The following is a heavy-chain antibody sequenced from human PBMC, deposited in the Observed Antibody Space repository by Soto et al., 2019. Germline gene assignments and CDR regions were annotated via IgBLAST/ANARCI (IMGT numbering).Heavy chain of an antibody. CDR2: ISGSGDTP. Sequence: GGSLRPSCAASGFTFSNYAISWVRQAPGKGLEWVSIISGSGDTPYHANSVKGRFTISRDNSRNTLYLQMNSLRAGDSAKYYCANEGTSGLYYFDCWGPGTLLTGSS. D-gene: IGHD6-19*01. V-gene: IGHV3-23*01. J-gene: IGHJ4*02. CDR3: ANEGTSGLYYFDC. CDR1: GFTFSNYA.